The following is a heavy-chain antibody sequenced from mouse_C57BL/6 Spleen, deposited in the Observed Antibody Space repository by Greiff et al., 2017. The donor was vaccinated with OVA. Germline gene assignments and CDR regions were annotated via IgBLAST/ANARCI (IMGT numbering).Heavy chain of an antibody. CDR3: TRGGYGNYPYYVDY. D-gene: IGHD2-1*01. V-gene: IGHV1-15*01. CDR2: IDPETGGT. Sequence: VQLQQSGAELVRPGASVTLSCKASGYTFTDYEMHWVKQTPVHGLEWIGAIDPETGGTAYNQKFKGKAILTADKSSSTAYMELRSLTSEDSAVYYCTRGGYGNYPYYVDYWGQGTTLTVSS. J-gene: IGHJ2*01. CDR1: GYTFTDYE.